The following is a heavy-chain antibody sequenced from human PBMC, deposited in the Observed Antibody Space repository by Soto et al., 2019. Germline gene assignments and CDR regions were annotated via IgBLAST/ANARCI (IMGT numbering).Heavy chain of an antibody. CDR1: GGSLSGYY. D-gene: IGHD2-2*01. Sequence: QVQLQQWGAGLLKPSETLSLTCAVYGGSLSGYYWSWIRQPPGKGLEWIGEINHSGSTNYNPSLKSRVTISVDTSKNQFSLKLSSVTAADTAVYYCARGKLEVPAARWGNYYYYYMDVWGKGTTVTVSS. CDR3: ARGKLEVPAARWGNYYYYYMDV. V-gene: IGHV4-34*01. J-gene: IGHJ6*03. CDR2: INHSGST.